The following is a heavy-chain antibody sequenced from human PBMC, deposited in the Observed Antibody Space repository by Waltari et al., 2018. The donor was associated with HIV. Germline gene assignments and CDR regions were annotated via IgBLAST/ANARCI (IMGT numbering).Heavy chain of an antibody. V-gene: IGHV3-11*01. CDR2: IGGSGGAI. CDR3: ARALYEAYYFDY. Sequence: AASGFTFSDYFMTWIRQAPGKGLEWVSYIGGSGGAIFYADSVRGRFTISRDNARNSLFLQMNSLRAEDTAVYYCARALYEAYYFDYWGQGTLVTVSS. D-gene: IGHD5-12*01. CDR1: GFTFSDYF. J-gene: IGHJ4*02.